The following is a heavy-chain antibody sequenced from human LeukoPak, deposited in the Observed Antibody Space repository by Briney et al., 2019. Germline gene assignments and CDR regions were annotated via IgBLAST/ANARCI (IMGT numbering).Heavy chain of an antibody. Sequence: SETLSLTCTVSGGSISSYYWSWIRQPPGKGLEWIGYIYYSGSTNYNPSLKSRVTISVDTSKNQFSLKLSSVTAVDTAVYYCARGDQWLVSYFDYWGQGTLVTVSS. CDR3: ARGDQWLVSYFDY. CDR1: GGSISSYY. V-gene: IGHV4-59*01. CDR2: IYYSGST. D-gene: IGHD6-19*01. J-gene: IGHJ4*02.